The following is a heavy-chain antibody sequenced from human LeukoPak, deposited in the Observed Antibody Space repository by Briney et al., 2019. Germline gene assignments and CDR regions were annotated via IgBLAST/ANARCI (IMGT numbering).Heavy chain of an antibody. CDR2: IYSGGST. V-gene: IGHV3-53*01. J-gene: IGHJ4*02. D-gene: IGHD3-22*01. Sequence: GGSLRLSCAASGFTVSSNYMTWVRQAPGKGLEWLSVIYSGGSTYYADSVKGRFTISRDSSKNTLYLQMNSLRAEDTAVYYCARIPIVLITSGGYWGQGTLVTVSS. CDR3: ARIPIVLITSGGY. CDR1: GFTVSSNY.